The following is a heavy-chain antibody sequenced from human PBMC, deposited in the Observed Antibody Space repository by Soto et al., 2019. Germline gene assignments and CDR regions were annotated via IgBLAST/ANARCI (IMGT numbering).Heavy chain of an antibody. CDR3: ARDASVGLNDY. J-gene: IGHJ4*02. CDR1: GYTFTSYA. CDR2: INAGNGNT. Sequence: VASVKVSCKASGYTFTSYAMHWVRQAPGQRPEWMGWINAGNGNTKYSQKFQGRVTITRDTSASTAYMELSSLRSEDTAVYYCARDASVGLNDYWGQGTLVTVSS. D-gene: IGHD1-26*01. V-gene: IGHV1-3*01.